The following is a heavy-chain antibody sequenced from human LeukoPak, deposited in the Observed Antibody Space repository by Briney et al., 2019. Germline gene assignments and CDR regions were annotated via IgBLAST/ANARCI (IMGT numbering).Heavy chain of an antibody. CDR2: VYHSGIT. D-gene: IGHD2/OR15-2a*01. V-gene: IGHV4-39*07. CDR3: AREWQYQFDY. J-gene: IGHJ4*02. CDR1: GDSITNTNYY. Sequence: SSETLSLTCTVSGDSITNTNYYWAWIRQSPGEGLEWIGSVYHSGITYYTPSLKSRVSISVDTSKNQLSLKVTSVTASDTAVYYCAREWQYQFDYWGQGSLVTVSS.